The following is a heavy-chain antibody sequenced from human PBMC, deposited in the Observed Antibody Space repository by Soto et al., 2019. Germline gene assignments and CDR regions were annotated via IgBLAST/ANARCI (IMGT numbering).Heavy chain of an antibody. J-gene: IGHJ5*02. CDR3: ARHGERTIRSLIWFDP. CDR2: MYYSGST. V-gene: IGHV4-39*01. D-gene: IGHD4-17*01. Sequence: SETLSLTCSVSGGSISSSSYFWGWIRQPPGKGLEWIGSMYYSGSTYYNPSLKSRVTISVDTSKNQFSLKLSSVTAADTALYYCARHGERTIRSLIWFDPWGQGTLVTVSS. CDR1: GGSISSSSYF.